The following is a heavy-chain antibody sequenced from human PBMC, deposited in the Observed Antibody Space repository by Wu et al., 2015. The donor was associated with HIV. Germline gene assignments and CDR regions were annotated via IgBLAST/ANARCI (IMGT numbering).Heavy chain of an antibody. Sequence: QVQLVQSGAEVKKPGASVKVSCKASGYTFTGFSLHWVRLAPGQGLEWIGRINPNSGGTNYAQKFQGRVTMTRDTSISTAYMDLSRLRSDDTAVYYCARDLRPGSSWYPGREEGYYYYGMDVWGQGTTVTVSS. D-gene: IGHD6-13*01. CDR1: GYTFTGFS. CDR3: ARDLRPGSSWYPGREEGYYYYGMDV. CDR2: INPNSGGT. J-gene: IGHJ6*02. V-gene: IGHV1-2*02.